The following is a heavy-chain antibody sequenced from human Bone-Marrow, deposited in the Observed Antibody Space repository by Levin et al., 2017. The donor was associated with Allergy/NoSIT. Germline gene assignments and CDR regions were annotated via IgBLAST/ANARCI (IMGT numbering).Heavy chain of an antibody. J-gene: IGHJ4*02. CDR2: IYYSGGT. Sequence: SQTLSLTCTVSGGPIRSSDYYWGWIRQPPGKGLEWIGSIYYSGGTSYSPSLESRLTISIDTSKNQFSLMLTSVTAADTAVYYCARGLFYDTSSNFDFWGQGTLVTVSS. CDR1: GGPIRSSDYY. CDR3: ARGLFYDTSSNFDF. D-gene: IGHD5/OR15-5a*01. V-gene: IGHV4-39*07.